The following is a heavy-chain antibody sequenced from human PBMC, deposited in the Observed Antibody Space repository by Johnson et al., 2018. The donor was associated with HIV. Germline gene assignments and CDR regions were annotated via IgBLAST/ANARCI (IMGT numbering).Heavy chain of an antibody. CDR3: AKEDPWRRAFDI. Sequence: QVLLVESGGGVVQPGTSMRLSCVVSGLNFSDYSMHWVRQTPGKGLEWVAVISWNGATPRSADSVKGRFTISRDNSKNTLYLQMNGLRPEDTAVYYCAKEDPWRRAFDIWGQGTVVTVSS. J-gene: IGHJ3*02. CDR2: ISWNGATP. V-gene: IGHV3-30-3*01. D-gene: IGHD1-1*01. CDR1: GLNFSDYS.